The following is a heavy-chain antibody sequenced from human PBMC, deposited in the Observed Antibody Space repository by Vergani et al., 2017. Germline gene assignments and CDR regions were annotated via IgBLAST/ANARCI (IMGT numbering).Heavy chain of an antibody. Sequence: EVQLVESGGGLVKPGGSRGLSGEALGLPFSSNSRNWVGKAPGKGLGWVSSISSRSSYIYYADSVKGRFTISRDNAKNSLYLQMNSLRAEDTAVYYCARDMGHSSGFDYWGQGTLVTVSS. CDR1: GLPFSSNS. J-gene: IGHJ4*02. D-gene: IGHD6-19*01. V-gene: IGHV3-21*01. CDR3: ARDMGHSSGFDY. CDR2: ISSRSSYI.